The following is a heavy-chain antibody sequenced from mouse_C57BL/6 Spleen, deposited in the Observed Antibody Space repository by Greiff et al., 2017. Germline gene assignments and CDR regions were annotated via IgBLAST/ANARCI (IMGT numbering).Heavy chain of an antibody. J-gene: IGHJ2*01. CDR3: ARRSYGSSYDY. CDR2: IYPGSGST. V-gene: IGHV1-55*01. CDR1: GYTFTSYW. Sequence: VQRVESGAELVKPGASVKMSCKASGYTFTSYWITWVKQRPGQGLEWIGDIYPGSGSTNYNEKFKSKATLTVDTSSSTAYMQLSSLTSEDSAVYYCARRSYGSSYDYWGQGTTLTVSS. D-gene: IGHD1-1*01.